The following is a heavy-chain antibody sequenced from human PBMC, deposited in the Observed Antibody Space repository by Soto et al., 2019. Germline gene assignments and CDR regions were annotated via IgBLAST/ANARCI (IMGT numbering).Heavy chain of an antibody. CDR2: ISGSGGST. CDR1: GFTFSSYA. D-gene: IGHD2-2*01. J-gene: IGHJ4*02. CDR3: VKNPSRGPSFDY. Sequence: PGGSLRLSCAASGFTFSSYAMSWVRQAPGKGLEWVSAISGSGGSTYYADPVKGRFTISRDNSKNTLYLQMNSLRAEDTAVYYCVKNPSRGPSFDYWGQGTLVTVSS. V-gene: IGHV3-23*01.